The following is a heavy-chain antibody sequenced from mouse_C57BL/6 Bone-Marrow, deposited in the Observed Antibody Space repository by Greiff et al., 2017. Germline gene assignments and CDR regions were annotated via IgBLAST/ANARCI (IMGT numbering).Heavy chain of an antibody. CDR2: ICPGSGST. Sequence: QVQLQQPGAELVKPGASVKMSCKASGYTFTSYWITWVKQRPGQGLEWIGDICPGSGSTNYNEKVKSKDTLTVDISSSTYYMQISSLTSEDSSVYYCARPYYINYWYFDVWGTGTTVTVSS. D-gene: IGHD2-5*01. V-gene: IGHV1-55*01. CDR1: GYTFTSYW. CDR3: ARPYYINYWYFDV. J-gene: IGHJ1*03.